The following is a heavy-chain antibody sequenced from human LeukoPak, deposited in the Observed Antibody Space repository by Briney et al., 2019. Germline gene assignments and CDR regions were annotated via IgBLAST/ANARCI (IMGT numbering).Heavy chain of an antibody. CDR3: ARDWDHDAFGI. D-gene: IGHD1-26*01. Sequence: SETLSLTCTFSVGSISSYYWSWLRQPPGKGLEWIGYIYYSGSTNYNPSLKSRVTISVDTSKNQFSLKLSSVTAADTAMYYCARDWDHDAFGIWGQGTMVTVSS. CDR1: VGSISSYY. V-gene: IGHV4-59*01. J-gene: IGHJ3*02. CDR2: IYYSGST.